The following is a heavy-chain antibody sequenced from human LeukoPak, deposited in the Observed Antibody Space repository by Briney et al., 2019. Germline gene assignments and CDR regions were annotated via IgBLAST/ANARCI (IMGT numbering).Heavy chain of an antibody. J-gene: IGHJ4*02. CDR1: GYTFTGYY. V-gene: IGHV1-2*02. D-gene: IGHD6-19*01. Sequence: ASVKVSCKASGYTFTGYYMHWVRQAPGQGLEWMRWINPNSGGTNYAQKFQGRVTMTRDTSISTAYMELSSLRSEDTAVYYCATQIYSSGWALFDYWGQGTLVTVSS. CDR2: INPNSGGT. CDR3: ATQIYSSGWALFDY.